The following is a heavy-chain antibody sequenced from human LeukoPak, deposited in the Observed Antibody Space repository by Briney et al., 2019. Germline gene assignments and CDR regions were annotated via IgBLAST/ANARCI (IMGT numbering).Heavy chain of an antibody. CDR1: GGTFSSYA. D-gene: IGHD2-15*01. V-gene: IGHV1-69*05. CDR2: VIPIFGTA. Sequence: ASVKVSCKASGGTFSSYAISWVRQAPGQGLEWMGGVIPIFGTANYAQKFQGRVTITTDESTSTAYMELSSLRSEDTAVYYCARQDCSGGSCYSDYWGQGTLVTVSS. CDR3: ARQDCSGGSCYSDY. J-gene: IGHJ4*02.